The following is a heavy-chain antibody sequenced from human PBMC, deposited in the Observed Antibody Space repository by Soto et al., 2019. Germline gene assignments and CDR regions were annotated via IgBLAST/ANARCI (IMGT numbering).Heavy chain of an antibody. J-gene: IGHJ4*02. D-gene: IGHD1-7*01. CDR2: LNPDGTDI. CDR3: SAGTTY. CDR1: GFPFSSAW. V-gene: IGHV3-7*01. Sequence: GGSLRLSCVASGFPFSSAWMSWIRQAAGEGLEWVAHLNPDGTDIYYVESVKGRFTISRDNAKNSVYLQMNSLRAEDTAVYYCSAGTTYWGQGALVTVSS.